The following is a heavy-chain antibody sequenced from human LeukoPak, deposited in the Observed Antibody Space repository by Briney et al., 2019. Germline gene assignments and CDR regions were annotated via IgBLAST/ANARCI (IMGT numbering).Heavy chain of an antibody. Sequence: PSETLSLTCAVYGGSFSGYYWSWIRQPPGKGLEWIGEINHSGSTNYNPSLKSRVTISVDTSKNQFSLKLSSVTAVDTAVYYCARGATQQLDYWGQGTLVTVSS. V-gene: IGHV4-34*01. CDR3: ARGATQQLDY. J-gene: IGHJ4*02. D-gene: IGHD6-13*01. CDR1: GGSFSGYY. CDR2: INHSGST.